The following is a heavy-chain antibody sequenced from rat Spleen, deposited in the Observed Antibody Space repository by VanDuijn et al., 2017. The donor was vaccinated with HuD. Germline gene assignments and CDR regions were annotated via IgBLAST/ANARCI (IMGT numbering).Heavy chain of an antibody. CDR1: GFTFSDYY. V-gene: IGHV5-25*01. D-gene: IGHD5-1*01. CDR2: ISTGGGNT. CDR3: ARQGLGALDYFDY. J-gene: IGHJ2*01. Sequence: EVQLVESGGGLVQPGRSMKLSCVASGFTFSDYYMAWVRQAPTKGLEWVASISTGGGNTYYRDFEKRLFTISRDNAKNTLSLQMDSRRSEDTATYDCARQGLGALDYFDYWGQGVMVTVSS.